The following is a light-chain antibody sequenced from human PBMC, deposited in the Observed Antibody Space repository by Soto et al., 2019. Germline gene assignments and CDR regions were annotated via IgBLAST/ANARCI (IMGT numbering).Light chain of an antibody. J-gene: IGKJ5*01. CDR2: GAS. CDR1: QNVGSN. Sequence: EIVMTQSPATLSVSPGERGTLACWASQNVGSNLAWYQQKPGRAPRLLIYGASTRATGIPARFSGSGSVTEFTLTISSLQSEDFAVYYCQQYNNWPITFGQGTRLEIK. V-gene: IGKV3D-15*01. CDR3: QQYNNWPIT.